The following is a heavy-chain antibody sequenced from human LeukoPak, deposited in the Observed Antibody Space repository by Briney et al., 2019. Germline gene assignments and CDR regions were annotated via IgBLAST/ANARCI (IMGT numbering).Heavy chain of an antibody. J-gene: IGHJ4*02. Sequence: HPGGSLRLSCVASGFTFNSYGMHWVRQAPGKGLEWVAVISYDGSNKYYADSVKGRFTISRDNSKNTLYLQMNSLRAEDTAVYYCARVNQLLTIDYWGQGTLVTVSS. CDR3: ARVNQLLTIDY. V-gene: IGHV3-30*03. D-gene: IGHD4/OR15-4a*01. CDR2: ISYDGSNK. CDR1: GFTFNSYG.